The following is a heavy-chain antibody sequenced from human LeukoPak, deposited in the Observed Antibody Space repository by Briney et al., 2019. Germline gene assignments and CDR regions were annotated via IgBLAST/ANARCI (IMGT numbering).Heavy chain of an antibody. V-gene: IGHV3-33*08. CDR2: IWHDGSNK. Sequence: QPARSLRLSCAASGFTFSSYAMHLVRQAPCKGLQGVAVIWHDGSNKYYADSVKGRFTISRDNSKNTLYLQMNSLRAEDTAVYYCARDPPPYCSGSSCLTGTFDSWGQGTLVTVSS. D-gene: IGHD2-15*01. CDR1: GFTFSSYA. J-gene: IGHJ4*02. CDR3: ARDPPPYCSGSSCLTGTFDS.